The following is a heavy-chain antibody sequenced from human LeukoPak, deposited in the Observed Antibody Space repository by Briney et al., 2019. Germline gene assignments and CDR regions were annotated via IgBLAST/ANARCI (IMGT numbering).Heavy chain of an antibody. CDR1: GYSISSGYY. D-gene: IGHD1-26*01. J-gene: IGHJ5*02. V-gene: IGHV4-38-2*02. CDR3: ARHSRFDP. Sequence: SETLSLTCTVSGYSISSGYYWGWIRQPPGKGLEWIGSIYHSGSTNYNPSLKSRVTISVDTSKNQFSLKLSSVTAADTAVYYCARHSRFDPWGQGTLVTVSS. CDR2: IYHSGST.